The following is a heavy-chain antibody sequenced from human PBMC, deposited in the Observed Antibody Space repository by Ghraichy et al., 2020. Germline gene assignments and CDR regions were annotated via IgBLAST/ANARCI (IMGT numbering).Heavy chain of an antibody. CDR3: ARKSDYYYGMDV. CDR2: INSDGSST. J-gene: IGHJ6*02. V-gene: IGHV3-74*01. Sequence: GGSLRLSCAASGFTFSSYWMHWVRQAPGKGLVWVSRINSDGSSTSYADSVKGRFTISRDNAKNTLYLQMNSLRAEDTAVYYCARKSDYYYGMDVWGQGTTVTVSS. CDR1: GFTFSSYW.